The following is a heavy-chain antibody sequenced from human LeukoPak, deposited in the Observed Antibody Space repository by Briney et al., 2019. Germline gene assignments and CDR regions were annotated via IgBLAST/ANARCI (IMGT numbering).Heavy chain of an antibody. J-gene: IGHJ4*02. CDR3: ASSNDKIPDYPYYFAY. CDR2: ISGSGGNT. D-gene: IGHD1-1*01. CDR1: GFTFSDYY. V-gene: IGHV3-23*01. Sequence: PGGTLRLSCAASGFTFSDYYMSWIRQPPGKGQEWVSAISGSGGNTYYADSAKGRFTISRDNSKNTPYLQMNSLRAEDTAVYYCASSNDKIPDYPYYFAYWGQGTLVTVSS.